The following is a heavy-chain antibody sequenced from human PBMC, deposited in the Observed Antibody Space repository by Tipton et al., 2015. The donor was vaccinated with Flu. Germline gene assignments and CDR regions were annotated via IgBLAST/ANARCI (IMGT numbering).Heavy chain of an antibody. Sequence: QVQLVQSGAEVKKPGASVKVSCKASGFSFATFGINWVRQAPGQGLEWMGWISLYSGDTRYSQNVQGRVAMTTDTSTGTAYMERRNRRTDGTAVYYCASGSGYAGDPWGQGTLVTVSS. J-gene: IGHJ5*02. D-gene: IGHD5-12*01. V-gene: IGHV1-18*01. CDR3: ASGSGYAGDP. CDR1: GFSFATFG. CDR2: ISLYSGDT.